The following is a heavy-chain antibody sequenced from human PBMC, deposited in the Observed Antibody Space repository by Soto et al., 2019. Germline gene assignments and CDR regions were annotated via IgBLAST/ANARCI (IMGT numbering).Heavy chain of an antibody. V-gene: IGHV1-69*13. CDR2: IIPIFGTA. D-gene: IGHD3-10*01. Sequence: SVKVSCKASGGTFSSYAISWVRQAPGQGLEWMGGIIPIFGTANYAQKFQGRVTITADESTSTAYMELSSLRSEDTAVYYCARSNYGSGSYMMGGFDYWGQGTLVTVS. CDR3: ARSNYGSGSYMMGGFDY. CDR1: GGTFSSYA. J-gene: IGHJ4*02.